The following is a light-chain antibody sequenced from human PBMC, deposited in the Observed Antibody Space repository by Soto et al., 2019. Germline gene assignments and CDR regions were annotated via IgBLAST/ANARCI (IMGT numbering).Light chain of an antibody. CDR1: SSDVGAYNY. J-gene: IGLJ1*01. Sequence: SALAQPASVSGSPGQSITISCTGTSSDVGAYNYVSWYQHHPGKVPKLLIYEVTNRPSGVSDRFSGSKSGNTPSLTISGLQAEYNADYYCSSKRDSSTVFVFGTGTKVTVL. CDR3: SSKRDSSTVFV. CDR2: EVT. V-gene: IGLV2-14*01.